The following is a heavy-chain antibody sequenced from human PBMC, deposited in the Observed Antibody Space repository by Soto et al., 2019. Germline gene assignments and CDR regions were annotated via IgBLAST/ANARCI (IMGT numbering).Heavy chain of an antibody. Sequence: PSETRSLTCAVSGGCISRCAYSRSWIRQPPGKGLEWIGYIYYSGTTYYNPSLKSRVTISVDTSKNQFSLKLSSVTAADTAVYYCARVPGPWGQGTLVTVSS. CDR1: GGCISRCAYS. J-gene: IGHJ5*02. CDR2: IYYSGTT. CDR3: ARVPGP. V-gene: IGHV4-31*11. D-gene: IGHD2-2*01.